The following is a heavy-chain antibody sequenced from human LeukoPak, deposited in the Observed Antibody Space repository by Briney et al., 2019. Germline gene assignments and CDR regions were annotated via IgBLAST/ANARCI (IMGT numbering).Heavy chain of an antibody. CDR1: GYTFTGYY. Sequence: ASVKVSCKASGYTFTGYYMHWVRQVPGQGLEWMGWINSNSGDTNYAQKFQGRVTMTRDTSISTAYMELSRLRSDDTAVYYCARDPTRGDLSVYWGQGTLATVSS. CDR2: INSNSGDT. V-gene: IGHV1-2*02. D-gene: IGHD7-27*01. J-gene: IGHJ4*02. CDR3: ARDPTRGDLSVY.